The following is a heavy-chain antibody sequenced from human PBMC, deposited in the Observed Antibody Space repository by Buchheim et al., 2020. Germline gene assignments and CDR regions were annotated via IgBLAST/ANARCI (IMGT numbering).Heavy chain of an antibody. CDR1: GGSFTGNL. J-gene: IGHJ4*02. CDR3: ARFPKRITIFGVVTQRYYFDY. CDR2: INHSGST. Sequence: QLQQWGAGLLKPAETLSLTCGVSGGSFTGNLWSWIRQPPGKGLEWIGEINHSGSTNYNPSLKSRVTISVDTSKNQFSLKLSSVTAADTAVYYCARFPKRITIFGVVTQRYYFDYWGQGTL. V-gene: IGHV4-34*01. D-gene: IGHD3-3*01.